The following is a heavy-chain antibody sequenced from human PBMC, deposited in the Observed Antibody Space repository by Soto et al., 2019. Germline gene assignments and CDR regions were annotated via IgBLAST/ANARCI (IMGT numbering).Heavy chain of an antibody. D-gene: IGHD3-10*01. V-gene: IGHV3-30*18. CDR3: EKNLGGSGSFYFDY. CDR2: ISYDGSNK. CDR1: GFTFSSYG. J-gene: IGHJ4*02. Sequence: GGSLRLSCAASGFTFSSYGMHWVRQAPGKGLEWVAVISYDGSNKYYADSVKGRFTISRDNSKNTLYLQMNSLRAEDTAVYYCEKNLGGSGSFYFDYWGQGTLVTVSS.